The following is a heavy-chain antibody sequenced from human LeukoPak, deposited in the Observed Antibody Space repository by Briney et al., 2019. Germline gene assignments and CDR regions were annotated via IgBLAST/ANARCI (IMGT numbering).Heavy chain of an antibody. Sequence: ASVTVSCTSSGYTFTIYDINWVRQATGQGLEWLGWMNPNSGNTGYAQKFQGRVTMTRNTSISTAYMELSSLRSEDTAVYYCARPGGYSYTFDPWGQGTLVTVSS. CDR3: ARPGGYSYTFDP. V-gene: IGHV1-8*01. J-gene: IGHJ5*02. CDR2: MNPNSGNT. CDR1: GYTFTIYD. D-gene: IGHD5-18*01.